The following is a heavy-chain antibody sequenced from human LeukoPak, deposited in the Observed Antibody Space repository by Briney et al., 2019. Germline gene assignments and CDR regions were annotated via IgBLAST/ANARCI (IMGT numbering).Heavy chain of an antibody. D-gene: IGHD3-22*01. J-gene: IGHJ4*02. V-gene: IGHV4-59*11. Sequence: SETLSLTCTVSGGSISSHYWSWIRQPPGKGLEWIGYIDYSGDTKYNPSLKSRVTISVDTSKNQFSLKLTSVTAADTAIYYCARSLGRSGYYRLFEYWGQGTLVTVSS. CDR3: ARSLGRSGYYRLFEY. CDR2: IDYSGDT. CDR1: GGSISSHY.